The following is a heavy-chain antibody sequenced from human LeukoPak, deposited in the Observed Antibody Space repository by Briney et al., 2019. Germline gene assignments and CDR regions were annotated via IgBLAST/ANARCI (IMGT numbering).Heavy chain of an antibody. V-gene: IGHV4-30-4*07. CDR3: ASLHTYGSGSRDY. CDR1: GGSISSGGYS. J-gene: IGHJ4*02. CDR2: IYYSGST. D-gene: IGHD3-10*01. Sequence: SETLSLTCAVSGGSISSGGYSWSWLRQPPGKGLEWIGYIYYSGSTYYNPSLKSRVTISVDTSKNQFSLKLSSVTAADTAVYYCASLHTYGSGSRDYWGQGTLVTVSS.